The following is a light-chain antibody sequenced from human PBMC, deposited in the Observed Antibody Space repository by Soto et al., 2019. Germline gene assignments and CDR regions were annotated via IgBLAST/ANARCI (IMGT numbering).Light chain of an antibody. CDR1: SSEIGGNNY. Sequence: QSALTQPASVSGSPGQSITISCTGTSSEIGGNNYVSWYQHHPGKAPKLMIYDVTNRPSGVSNRFSGSKSGNTASLTSSGLQAEDEADYYCSSYTTSSTLFGGGTKLTVL. CDR2: DVT. J-gene: IGLJ2*01. CDR3: SSYTTSSTL. V-gene: IGLV2-14*03.